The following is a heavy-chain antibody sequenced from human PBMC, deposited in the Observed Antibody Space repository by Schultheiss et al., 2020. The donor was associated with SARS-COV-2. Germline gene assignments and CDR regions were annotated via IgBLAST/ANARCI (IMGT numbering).Heavy chain of an antibody. CDR1: GFTFSSYD. CDR3: ARGGGESLDAFDI. CDR2: ISSNGGST. J-gene: IGHJ3*02. V-gene: IGHV3-64*04. D-gene: IGHD3-10*01. Sequence: GGSLRLSFAASGFTFSSYDMHWVRQAPGKGLEYVSAISSNGGSTYYADSVKGRFTISRDNAKNSLYLQMNSLRAEDTAVYYCARGGGESLDAFDIWGQGTMVTVSS.